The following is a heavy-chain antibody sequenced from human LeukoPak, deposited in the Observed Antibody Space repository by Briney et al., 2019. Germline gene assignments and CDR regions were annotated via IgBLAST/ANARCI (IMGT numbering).Heavy chain of an antibody. D-gene: IGHD4-17*01. CDR2: ISWDGGST. Sequence: GGSLRLSCAASGFTFDDYTMHWVRQAPGKGLEWVSLISWDGGSTYYADSVKGRFTISRDNSKNSLYLQMNSLRTEDTALYYCAKDIGWDYGDYVMDYWGQGTLVTVSS. J-gene: IGHJ4*02. CDR1: GFTFDDYT. V-gene: IGHV3-43*01. CDR3: AKDIGWDYGDYVMDY.